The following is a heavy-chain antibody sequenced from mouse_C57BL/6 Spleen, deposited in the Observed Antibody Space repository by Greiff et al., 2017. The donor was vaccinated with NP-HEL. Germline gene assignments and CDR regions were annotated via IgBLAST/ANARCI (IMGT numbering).Heavy chain of an antibody. Sequence: QVQLQQPGAELVRPGTSVKLSCKASGYTFTSYWMHWVKQRPGQGLEWIGVIDPSDSYTNYNQKFKGKATLTVDTSSSTAYMQLSSLTSEDSAVYNCAREGELVFAYWGQGTLVTVSA. CDR3: AREGELVFAY. J-gene: IGHJ3*01. CDR1: GYTFTSYW. CDR2: IDPSDSYT. V-gene: IGHV1-59*01.